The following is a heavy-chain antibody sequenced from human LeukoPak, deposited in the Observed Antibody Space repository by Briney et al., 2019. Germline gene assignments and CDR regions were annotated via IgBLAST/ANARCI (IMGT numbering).Heavy chain of an antibody. D-gene: IGHD6-19*01. V-gene: IGHV4-39*07. CDR1: GGSISSSSYY. Sequence: SETLSLTCTVSGGSISSSSYYWGWIRQPPGKGLEWIGSIYHSGSTYYNPSLKSRVTISVDTSKNQFSLKLSSVTAADTAVYYCARDYCSGCPTGRVDYWGQGTLVTVSS. J-gene: IGHJ4*02. CDR2: IYHSGST. CDR3: ARDYCSGCPTGRVDY.